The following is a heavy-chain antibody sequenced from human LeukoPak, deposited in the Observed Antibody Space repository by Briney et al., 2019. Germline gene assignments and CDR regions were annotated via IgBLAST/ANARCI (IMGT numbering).Heavy chain of an antibody. J-gene: IGHJ6*02. CDR1: GGSISSYY. D-gene: IGHD6-13*01. CDR3: ARDLIIAAAGTAYYYGMDV. CDR2: IYTSGST. V-gene: IGHV4-4*07. Sequence: SETLSFTCTVSGGSISSYYWSWIRQPAGKGLEWIGRIYTSGSTNYNPSLKSRVTMSVDTSKNQFSLKLSSVTAADTAVYYCARDLIIAAAGTAYYYGMDVWGQGTTVTVSS.